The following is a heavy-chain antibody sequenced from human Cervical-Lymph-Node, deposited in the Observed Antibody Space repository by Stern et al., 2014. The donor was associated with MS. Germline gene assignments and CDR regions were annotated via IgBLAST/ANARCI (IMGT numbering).Heavy chain of an antibody. CDR3: GGGSGWTVDR. CDR1: GFTF. Sequence: EVQLVESGGDLVQPGGSLRLSCAASGFTFMSWVRQAPGKGLEWVANINQDGTETNYVDCVKGRFTISRDNAKNLLYLQMNSLRVEDTAMYYCGGGSGWTVDRWGQGTLVTVSS. J-gene: IGHJ1*01. V-gene: IGHV3-7*01. D-gene: IGHD6-19*01. CDR2: INQDGTET.